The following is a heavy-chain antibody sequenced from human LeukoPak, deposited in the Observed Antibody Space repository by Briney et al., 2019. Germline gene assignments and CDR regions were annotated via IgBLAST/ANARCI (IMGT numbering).Heavy chain of an antibody. CDR3: ARLSWVAARPVDY. V-gene: IGHV4-39*01. Sequence: SETLSLTCTVSGGSISSSSYYWGWIRQPPGKGLEWIGSIYYSGSTYYNPSLKSRVTISVDTSKNQFSLKLSSVTAADTAVYCCARLSWVAARPVDYWGQGTLVTVSS. CDR2: IYYSGST. CDR1: GGSISSSSYY. D-gene: IGHD6-6*01. J-gene: IGHJ4*02.